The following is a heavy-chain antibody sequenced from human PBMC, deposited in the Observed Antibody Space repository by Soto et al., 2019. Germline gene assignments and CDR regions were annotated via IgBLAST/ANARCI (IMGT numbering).Heavy chain of an antibody. CDR2: IHYSGRT. V-gene: IGHV4-59*12. J-gene: IGHJ4*02. D-gene: IGHD1-26*01. CDR1: NGSISGFY. CDR3: VRVGVGIGNHFDS. Sequence: SETLSLTCSVSNGSISGFYWTWIGQPPGKILEWIGYIHYSGRTDYNPSLTSRATMSVDTSKNQFSLNLKSITAADTAVYYCVRVGVGIGNHFDSWGRGTLATVSS.